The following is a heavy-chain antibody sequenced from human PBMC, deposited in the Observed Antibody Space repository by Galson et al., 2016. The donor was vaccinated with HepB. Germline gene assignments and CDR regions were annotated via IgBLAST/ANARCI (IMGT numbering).Heavy chain of an antibody. J-gene: IGHJ6*02. Sequence: SVKVSCKASGYTFISNGINWVRQAPGQGLEWMGWISAYNGNANYAQKFWGRVTMTTDTSTRTAYMELRSLRSDDTAVYYCARGGARLVVGTDMDVWGQGTTATVSS. V-gene: IGHV1-18*01. CDR2: ISAYNGNA. CDR3: ARGGARLVVGTDMDV. CDR1: GYTFISNG. D-gene: IGHD2-8*02.